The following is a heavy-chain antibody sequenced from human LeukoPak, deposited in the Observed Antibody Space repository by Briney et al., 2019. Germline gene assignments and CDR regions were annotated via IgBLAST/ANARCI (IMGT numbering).Heavy chain of an antibody. CDR3: ARDQGYSYGYGNFNY. D-gene: IGHD5-18*01. CDR2: IIPIFGTA. J-gene: IGHJ4*02. V-gene: IGHV1-69*05. CDR1: GCTFSSYA. Sequence: GSSVKVSCKASGCTFSSYAISWVRQAPGQGLEWMGGIIPIFGTANYAQKFQGRVTITTDESTSTAYMELSSLRSEDTAVYYCARDQGYSYGYGNFNYWGQGTLVTVSS.